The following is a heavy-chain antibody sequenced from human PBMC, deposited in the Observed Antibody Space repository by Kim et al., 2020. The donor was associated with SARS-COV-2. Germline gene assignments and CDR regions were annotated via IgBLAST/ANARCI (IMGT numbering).Heavy chain of an antibody. Sequence: SETLSLTCTVSGGSISSHSYYWTWIRQPAGKELECIGRIYSSGNTNDNPSLKSRVTLSVDTSKNQFSLKLSSVTAADTAVYYCARIKIASSGGWFDPWGQGTLVTVSS. CDR3: ARIKIASSGGWFDP. V-gene: IGHV4-61*02. CDR1: GGSISSHSYY. CDR2: IYSSGNT. J-gene: IGHJ5*02. D-gene: IGHD2-21*01.